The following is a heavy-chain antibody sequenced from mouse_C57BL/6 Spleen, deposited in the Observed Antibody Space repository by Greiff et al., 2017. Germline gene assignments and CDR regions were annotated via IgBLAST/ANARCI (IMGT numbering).Heavy chain of an antibody. CDR3: ARSEPFDY. Sequence: VQVVESGPELVKPGASVKISCKASGYAFSSSWMNWVKQRPGKGLEWIGRIYPGDGDTNYNGKFKGKATLTADKSSSTAYMQLSSLTSEDSAVYFCARSEPFDYWGQGTTLTVSS. V-gene: IGHV1-82*01. CDR2: IYPGDGDT. J-gene: IGHJ2*01. CDR1: GYAFSSSW.